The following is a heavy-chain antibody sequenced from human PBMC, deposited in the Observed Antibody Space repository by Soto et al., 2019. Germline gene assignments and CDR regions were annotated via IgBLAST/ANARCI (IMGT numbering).Heavy chain of an antibody. V-gene: IGHV4-59*01. CDR2: LYYGRSA. CDR1: GDSISSYY. J-gene: IGHJ4*02. CDR3: AKDRMRDSAWEFDY. D-gene: IGHD6-19*01. Sequence: SETLSLTCAVSGDSISSYYCMWIRQPPGKGLESIGYLYYGRSANYNPSLKSRVTLSVDTSTNQCSLTLSSMTAADTAVYYCAKDRMRDSAWEFDYWGQGTLVTVSS.